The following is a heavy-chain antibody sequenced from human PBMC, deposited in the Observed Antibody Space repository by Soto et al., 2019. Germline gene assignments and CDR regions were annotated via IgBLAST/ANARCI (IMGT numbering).Heavy chain of an antibody. V-gene: IGHV1-8*01. CDR2: MNPNRGNT. Sequence: QVEVVPVGGGGEEPGASVKVSLQASGYTFPRYYYHWVRQATGQGLEWEGWMNPNRGNTGYAQKFQGRVTMTRNTSISTAYMELSSLRSEDTAVYYCAREGVRGMDVWGQGTTVTVSS. CDR3: AREGVRGMDV. J-gene: IGHJ6*02. D-gene: IGHD3-16*01. CDR1: GYTFPRYY.